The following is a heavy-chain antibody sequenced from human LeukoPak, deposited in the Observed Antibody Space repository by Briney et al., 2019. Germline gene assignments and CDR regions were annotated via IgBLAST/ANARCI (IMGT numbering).Heavy chain of an antibody. J-gene: IGHJ5*02. CDR3: ARGGDGFDP. CDR1: GGSFSGYY. D-gene: IGHD5-24*01. Sequence: KPSETLSLSCAVYGGSFSGYYWSWIRQPPGKGLEWIGEINHSGSTNYNPSLKSRVTISVDTSKNQFSLKPSSVTAADTAVYYCARGGDGFDPWGQGTLVTVSS. V-gene: IGHV4-34*01. CDR2: INHSGST.